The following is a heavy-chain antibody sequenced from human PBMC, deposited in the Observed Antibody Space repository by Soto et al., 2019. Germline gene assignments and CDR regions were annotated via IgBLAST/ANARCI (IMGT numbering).Heavy chain of an antibody. CDR2: ISGGGGT. Sequence: EVQLLDSGGGLVQPGGSLRLSCAASGFTFSNYAMSWVRQAPGKGLAWVSAISGGGGTFYADSMKGRFTIARVNSKNTLYLQLTSLTAEDTALYHCAKDCPAVISAPYYFDSWGQGTLVTVSS. J-gene: IGHJ4*02. D-gene: IGHD3-16*02. CDR1: GFTFSNYA. CDR3: AKDCPAVISAPYYFDS. V-gene: IGHV3-23*01.